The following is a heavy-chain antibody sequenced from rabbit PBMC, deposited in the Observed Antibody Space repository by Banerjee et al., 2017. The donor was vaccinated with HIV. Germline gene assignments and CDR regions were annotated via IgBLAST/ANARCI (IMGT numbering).Heavy chain of an antibody. Sequence: QQQLEESGGGLVKPGGTLTLTCKASGIDFSSYYYMCWVRQAPGKGLEWIGCIYNGDGSTDYASWMNGRFSISKTSSTTVTLQMTSLTAADTATYFCGRYATSYWSLWGQGTLVTVS. V-gene: IGHV1S43*01. CDR2: IYNGDGST. CDR3: GRYATSYWSL. CDR1: GIDFSSYYY. D-gene: IGHD6-1*01. J-gene: IGHJ3*01.